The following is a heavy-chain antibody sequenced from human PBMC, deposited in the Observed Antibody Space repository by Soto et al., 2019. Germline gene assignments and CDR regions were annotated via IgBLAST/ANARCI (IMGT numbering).Heavy chain of an antibody. J-gene: IGHJ6*01. D-gene: IGHD3-10*01. CDR2: ISGSGDYT. CDR1: ACTFSSYG. V-gene: IGHV3-23*01. Sequence: GGSLRRSCSPSACTFSSYGRSWVRQAPGKGLEWVSAISGSGDYTYYAESLRGRFTISRDNSKNTLSLQVNALGADDTAVYYCVSWGYTFKDSAAPSGYYFLYGVDVWGQGTTVTVAS. CDR3: VSWGYTFKDSAAPSGYYFLYGVDV.